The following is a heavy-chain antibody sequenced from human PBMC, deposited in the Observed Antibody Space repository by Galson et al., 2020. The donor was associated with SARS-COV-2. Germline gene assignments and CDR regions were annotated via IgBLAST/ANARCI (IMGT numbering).Heavy chain of an antibody. CDR3: AKDRSYTWSFDH. Sequence: GGSLRLSCAASGFTFSSYDMHWVRQAPGKGLEWVAFMSPDGSNEYYADSVKGRFTISRDNSKNTLFLQVNSLRAEDTAVYYCAKDRSYTWSFDHWCQGTLVTVSS. D-gene: IGHD1-26*01. V-gene: IGHV3-30*18. CDR2: MSPDGSNE. J-gene: IGHJ4*02. CDR1: GFTFSSYD.